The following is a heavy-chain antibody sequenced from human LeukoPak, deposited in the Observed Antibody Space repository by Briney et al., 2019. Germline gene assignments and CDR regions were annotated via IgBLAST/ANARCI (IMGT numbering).Heavy chain of an antibody. V-gene: IGHV1-46*01. D-gene: IGHD6-19*01. CDR1: GYTFTSYY. CDR2: INPSGGTT. J-gene: IGHJ4*02. CDR3: ARVGSSGFKD. Sequence: ASVKVSCKASGYTFTSYYMHWVRQAPGQGLEWMGVINPSGGTTSYAQKLQGRVTMTTDTSTSTAYMELRSLRSDDTAVYYCARVGSSGFKDWGQGTLVTVSS.